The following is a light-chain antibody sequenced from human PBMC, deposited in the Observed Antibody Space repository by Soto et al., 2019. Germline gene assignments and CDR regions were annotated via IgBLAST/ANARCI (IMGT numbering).Light chain of an antibody. J-gene: IGLJ1*01. V-gene: IGLV2-14*01. Sequence: QSALTQPASVSGSPGQSITISCTGTSSDVGGYNYVSWYQQHPGKAPKLVIYDVSNRPSGVSNRFSGSKSGNTASLTISGLHVEDKADYYCNSYTSSSTYVSGTGTKVTVL. CDR2: DVS. CDR3: NSYTSSSTYV. CDR1: SSDVGGYNY.